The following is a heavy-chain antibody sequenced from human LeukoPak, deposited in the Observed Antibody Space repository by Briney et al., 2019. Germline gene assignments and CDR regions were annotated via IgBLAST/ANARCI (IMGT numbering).Heavy chain of an antibody. D-gene: IGHD4-23*01. J-gene: IGHJ4*02. V-gene: IGHV1-2*02. CDR3: ARGRLRWYSFDY. CDR1: GYTFTGYY. CDR2: INPNSGGT. Sequence: ASVKVSCKASGYTFTGYYMHWVRQAPGQGLEWMGWINPNSGGTNYAQKFQGRVTMTRDTSISTAYMELSRLRSDDTAVYYCARGRLRWYSFDYWGQRTLVTVSS.